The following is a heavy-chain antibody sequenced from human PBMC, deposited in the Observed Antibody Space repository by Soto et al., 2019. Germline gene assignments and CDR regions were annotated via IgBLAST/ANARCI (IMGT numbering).Heavy chain of an antibody. V-gene: IGHV3-15*01. CDR2: IKSKTDGGTT. D-gene: IGHD6-13*01. CDR1: GFTFSNAW. CDR3: TTIIAAVSYYYYMDV. Sequence: EVQLVESGGGLVKPGGSLRLSCAASGFTFSNAWMSWVRQAPGKGLEWVGRIKSKTDGGTTDYAAPVKGRFTISRDDSKNKLYLQMNSLKTEDTAVYYCTTIIAAVSYYYYMDVWGKGTTVTVSS. J-gene: IGHJ6*03.